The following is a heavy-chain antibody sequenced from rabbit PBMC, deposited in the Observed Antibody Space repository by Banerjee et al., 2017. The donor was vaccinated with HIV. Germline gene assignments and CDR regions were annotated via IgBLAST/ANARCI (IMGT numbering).Heavy chain of an antibody. CDR3: ARSAGYANAGDNYFNL. V-gene: IGHV1S45*01. CDR2: IYAGSNGFT. D-gene: IGHD6-1*01. J-gene: IGHJ4*01. CDR1: GIDFSTYG. Sequence: QEQLVESGGGLVTLGGSLKLSCKASGIDFSTYGISWVRQAPGKGLEWIAYIYAGSNGFTYYANWAKGRFTISKTSSTTVTLQMTSLTAADTATYFCARSAGYANAGDNYFNLRGPGTLVTVS.